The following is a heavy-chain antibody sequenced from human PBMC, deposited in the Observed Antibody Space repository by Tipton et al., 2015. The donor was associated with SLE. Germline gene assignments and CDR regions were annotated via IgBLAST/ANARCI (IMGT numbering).Heavy chain of an antibody. D-gene: IGHD3-10*01. CDR3: ARDSPYYGSGKGAFDI. CDR1: GGSFSSHY. CDR2: IYYSGST. V-gene: IGHV4-59*11. J-gene: IGHJ3*02. Sequence: GLVKPSETLSLTCAVYGGSFSSHYWSWIRQPPGKGLEWIGYIYYSGSTNYNPSLKSRVTISVDTSKNQFSLKLSSVTAADTAVYYCARDSPYYGSGKGAFDIWGQGTMVTVSS.